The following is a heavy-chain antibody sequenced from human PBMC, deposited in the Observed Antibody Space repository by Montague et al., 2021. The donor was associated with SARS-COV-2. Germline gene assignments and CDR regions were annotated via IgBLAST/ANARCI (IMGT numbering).Heavy chain of an antibody. CDR1: GGSISNNIYY. CDR2: IYYSGNT. CDR3: ARLKRYFDSSGSPSAFDF. J-gene: IGHJ3*01. Sequence: SETLSLTCTVSGGSISNNIYYWAWIRQPPGKGLEWIGSIYYSGNTXYNPSLKSRVTISVVTSKNHLTLKLSSVTAAATAVYYCARLKRYFDSSGSPSAFDFWGQGTMVTVSS. D-gene: IGHD3-22*01. V-gene: IGHV4-39*02.